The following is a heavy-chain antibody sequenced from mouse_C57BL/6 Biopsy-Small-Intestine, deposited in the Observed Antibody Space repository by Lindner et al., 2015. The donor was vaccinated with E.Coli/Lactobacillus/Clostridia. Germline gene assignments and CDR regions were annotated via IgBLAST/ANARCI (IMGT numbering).Heavy chain of an antibody. J-gene: IGHJ4*01. D-gene: IGHD2-2*01. CDR3: TTDSESYGSGSYNSKGFDY. V-gene: IGHV1-74*01. CDR1: GDTFDYYG. Sequence: SVKVSCKTSGDTFDYYGINWVRQAPGQGLEWMGGIIPLVGTPNYAQKFQGRVTITADSSTSTAYVELSSLRSEDTAVYYCTTDSESYGSGSYNSKGFDYWGQGTLVTVSS. CDR2: IIPLVGTP.